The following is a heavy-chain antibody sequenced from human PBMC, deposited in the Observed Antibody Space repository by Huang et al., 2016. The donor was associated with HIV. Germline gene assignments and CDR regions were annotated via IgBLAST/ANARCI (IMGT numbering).Heavy chain of an antibody. CDR2: SSGYNGKT. V-gene: IGHV1-18*01. CDR3: ARERYYYDRSGYYTPVEYFHH. D-gene: IGHD3-22*01. Sequence: QVQLVQSGAEVKKPGASVKVSCKASGYTFTNYAINWVRQAPGQSLEWMGWSSGYNGKTNYAQKVQGRVTMTKDTSPSTAYMELRSLISDDTAVYYCARERYYYDRSGYYTPVEYFHHWGQGTLVTVSS. CDR1: GYTFTNYA. J-gene: IGHJ1*01.